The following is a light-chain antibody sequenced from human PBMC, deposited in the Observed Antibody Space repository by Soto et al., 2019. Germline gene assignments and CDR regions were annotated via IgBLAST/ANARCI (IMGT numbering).Light chain of an antibody. V-gene: IGKV3-15*01. CDR1: QSVSSN. CDR3: QQRSNWPIT. J-gene: IGKJ5*01. CDR2: GVS. Sequence: ERIMTQSPATLSVSPGESATLSCRASQSVSSNLAWYQQKPGQAPRLLIYGVSTRATGIPARFSGSGSETKFTLTISSLEPEDFAVYYCQQRSNWPITFGQGTRLEIK.